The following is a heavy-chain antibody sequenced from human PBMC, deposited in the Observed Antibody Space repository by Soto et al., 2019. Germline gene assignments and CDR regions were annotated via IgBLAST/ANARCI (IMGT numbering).Heavy chain of an antibody. D-gene: IGHD3-22*01. V-gene: IGHV1-18*04. J-gene: IGHJ6*02. CDR2: ISAYNGNT. CDR1: GYTFTGYY. Sequence: ASVKVSCKASGYTFTGYYMHWVRQAPGQGLEWMGWISAYNGNTNYAQKLQGRVTMTTDTSTSTAYMELRSLRSDDTAVYYCARDSPVPYDSSGYLVYYYGMDVWGQGTTVTVSS. CDR3: ARDSPVPYDSSGYLVYYYGMDV.